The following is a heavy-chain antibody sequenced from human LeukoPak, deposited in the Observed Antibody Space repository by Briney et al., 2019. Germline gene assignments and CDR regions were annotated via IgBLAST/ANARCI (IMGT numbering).Heavy chain of an antibody. CDR3: ANYRSGFYSSLEY. CDR1: GFIFYNYG. Sequence: GSLRLSCAVSGFIFYNYGVSGVRQAPGKGREWVSGISGSRASPYYATYVKGRFTLSRDNSKTTLYLQMNRLRAEDTAIYYCANYRSGFYSSLEYWGQGTLVTVSS. D-gene: IGHD3-22*01. J-gene: IGHJ4*02. V-gene: IGHV3-23*01. CDR2: ISGSRASP.